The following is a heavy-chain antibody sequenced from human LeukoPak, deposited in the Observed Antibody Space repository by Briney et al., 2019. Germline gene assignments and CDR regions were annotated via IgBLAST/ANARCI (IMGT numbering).Heavy chain of an antibody. CDR1: GYTFTSYG. J-gene: IGHJ4*02. CDR3: ARRRPGYSYGYDY. Sequence: ASVKVSCKASGYTFTSYGISWVRQAPGQGLEWMGWISAYNGNTNYAQKLQGRVTMTTDTTTSTAHMEMRSLRSDDTALYYCARRRPGYSYGYDYWGQGTLVTVSS. CDR2: ISAYNGNT. D-gene: IGHD5-18*01. V-gene: IGHV1-18*01.